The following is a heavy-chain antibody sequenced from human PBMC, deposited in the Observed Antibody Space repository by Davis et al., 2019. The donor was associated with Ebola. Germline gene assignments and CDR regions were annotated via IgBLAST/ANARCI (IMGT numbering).Heavy chain of an antibody. J-gene: IGHJ5*02. V-gene: IGHV3-11*01. CDR1: GFTFSHYY. CDR3: ARELGTASFDFWSGYLGRFDP. CDR2: IGTSGDTI. Sequence: GGSLRLSCAGSGFTFSHYYMTWIRQAPGKGLEWISYIGTSGDTIYYADSVKGRFTISRDDSKNSLYLQMDSLRAEDTAVYYCARELGTASFDFWSGYLGRFDPWGQGTLVTVSS. D-gene: IGHD3-3*01.